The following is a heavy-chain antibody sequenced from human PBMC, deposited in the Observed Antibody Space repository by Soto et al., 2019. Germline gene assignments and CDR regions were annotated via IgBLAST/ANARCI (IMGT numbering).Heavy chain of an antibody. CDR2: IDPGDSDT. J-gene: IGHJ4*01. CDR1: GYTFTTSW. V-gene: IGHV5-51*01. CDR3: ARHAGNSWKGDYFDY. D-gene: IGHD6-13*01. Sequence: GESLKISCKASGYTFTTSWIGWVRQMPGQGLEWMGIIDPGDSDTRYSPSFQGRITISVDKSISTAYLQWSSLEPSDTAIYYCARHAGNSWKGDYFDYWGRGALVTVSS.